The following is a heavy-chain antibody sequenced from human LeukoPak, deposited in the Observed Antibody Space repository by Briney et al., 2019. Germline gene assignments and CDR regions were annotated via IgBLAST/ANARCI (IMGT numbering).Heavy chain of an antibody. J-gene: IGHJ4*02. Sequence: GGSLRLSCAASGFTFSSYNMNWVRQAPGKGLEWVSFINVGSTTIYYSDSVKGRFTISRDNANKSLYLQMNSLRAEDTAVYYCARDPNLYGSGSYYTEDYWGQGTLVTVSS. CDR1: GFTFSSYN. V-gene: IGHV3-48*01. CDR2: INVGSTTI. CDR3: ARDPNLYGSGSYYTEDY. D-gene: IGHD3-10*01.